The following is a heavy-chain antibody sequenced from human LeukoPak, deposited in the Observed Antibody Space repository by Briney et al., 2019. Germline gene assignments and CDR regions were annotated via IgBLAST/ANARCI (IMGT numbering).Heavy chain of an antibody. Sequence: KASETLSLTCAVYGGSFSGYYWSWIRQPPGKGLEWIGETNHSGSTNYNPSLKSRVTISVDTSKNQFSLKLSSVTAADTAAYYCARGSGWGYYYYYYGMDVWGQGTTVTVSS. CDR3: ARGSGWGYYYYYYGMDV. V-gene: IGHV4-34*01. CDR2: TNHSGST. J-gene: IGHJ6*02. CDR1: GGSFSGYY. D-gene: IGHD7-27*01.